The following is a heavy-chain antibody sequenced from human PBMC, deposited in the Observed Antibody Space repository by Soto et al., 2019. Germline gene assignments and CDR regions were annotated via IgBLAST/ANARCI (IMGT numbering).Heavy chain of an antibody. J-gene: IGHJ4*02. CDR1: GFTFSDYY. CDR3: ARDPMGRGVPLDY. V-gene: IGHV3-11*06. D-gene: IGHD3-10*01. CDR2: VSSDGGFT. Sequence: GGSLRLSCEASGFTFSDYYMRWIRQVPGRGLECLSYVSSDGGFTHYADSVQGRFTISRDNTKNSLFLEMKGLRAEDTALYFCARDPMGRGVPLDYWGPGTVVTVSS.